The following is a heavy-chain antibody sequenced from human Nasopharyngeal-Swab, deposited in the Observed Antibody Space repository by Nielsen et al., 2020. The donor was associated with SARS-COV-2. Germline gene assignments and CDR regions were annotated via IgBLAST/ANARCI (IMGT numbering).Heavy chain of an antibody. CDR2: VYPGDSDI. J-gene: IGHJ4*02. CDR1: GYGFANYW. CDR3: ARHSSLFLSDSSVYFPLDY. D-gene: IGHD5/OR15-5a*01. V-gene: IGHV5-51*01. Sequence: GESLKISCQASGYGFANYWIGWVRQIPGKGLEWMGIVYPGDSDIRYNPSFQGQVTISADKSISTAYLQWSGLKASDTALYYCARHSSLFLSDSSVYFPLDYWGQGTLVTVSS.